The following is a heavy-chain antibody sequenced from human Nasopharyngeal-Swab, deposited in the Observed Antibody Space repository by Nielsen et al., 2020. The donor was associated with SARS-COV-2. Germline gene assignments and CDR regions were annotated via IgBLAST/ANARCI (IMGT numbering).Heavy chain of an antibody. CDR2: IYYSGST. V-gene: IGHV4-39*01. D-gene: IGHD3-10*01. Sequence: WIRQPPGKGLEWIGSIYYSGSTYYNPSLKSRVTISVDTSKNQFSLKLSSVTAADTAAYYCARRPPGIGPRAFDIWGQGTMVTVSS. CDR3: ARRPPGIGPRAFDI. J-gene: IGHJ3*02.